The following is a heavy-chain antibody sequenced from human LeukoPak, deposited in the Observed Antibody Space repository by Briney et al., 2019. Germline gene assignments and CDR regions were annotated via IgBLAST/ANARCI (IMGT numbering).Heavy chain of an antibody. CDR3: ARSSHTFYYDSSGYYY. CDR1: GGSFSGYY. D-gene: IGHD3-22*01. CDR2: INHSGST. Sequence: SETLSLTCAVYGGSFSGYYWSWIRQPPGKGLEWIGEINHSGSTNYNPSLKSRVTTSVDTSKNQFSLKLSSVTAADTAVYYCARSSHTFYYDSSGYYYWGQGTLVTVSS. J-gene: IGHJ4*02. V-gene: IGHV4-34*01.